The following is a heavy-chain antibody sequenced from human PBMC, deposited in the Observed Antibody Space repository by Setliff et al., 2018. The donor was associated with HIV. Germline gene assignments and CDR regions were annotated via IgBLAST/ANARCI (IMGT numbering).Heavy chain of an antibody. D-gene: IGHD2-2*01. CDR3: ARQPLHCSSINCYGAVYDN. Sequence: GGSLRLSCAASGFIFGNYGMHWVRQAPGKGLEWVAFVRHDGSDQYYGDSVKGRFTISRDDSKNTLSLQMSSLRAEDTALYYCARQPLHCSSINCYGAVYDNWGQGTLVTVSS. J-gene: IGHJ4*02. CDR1: GFIFGNYG. CDR2: VRHDGSDQ. V-gene: IGHV3-30*02.